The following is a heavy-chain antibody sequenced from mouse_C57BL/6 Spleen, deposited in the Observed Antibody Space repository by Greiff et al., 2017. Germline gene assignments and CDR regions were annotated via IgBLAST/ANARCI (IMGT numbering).Heavy chain of an antibody. D-gene: IGHD2-4*01. J-gene: IGHJ3*01. Sequence: EVQLQQSGPELVKPGASVKISCKASGYTFTDYYMNWVKQSHGKSLEWIGDINPNNGGTSYNQKFKGKATLTVDKSSSTAYMELRSLTSEDSAVYYCARLSYDYPFAYWGQGTLVTVSA. CDR3: ARLSYDYPFAY. CDR1: GYTFTDYY. CDR2: INPNNGGT. V-gene: IGHV1-26*01.